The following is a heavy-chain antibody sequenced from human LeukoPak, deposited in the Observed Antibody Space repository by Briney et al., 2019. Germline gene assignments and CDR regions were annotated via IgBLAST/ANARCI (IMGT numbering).Heavy chain of an antibody. CDR2: IRNRANSYTT. CDR3: TRCERTSYDT. D-gene: IGHD3-9*01. Sequence: GGSLRLSCAASGFTFSDHYMDWVRQAPEKGLEWVGRIRNRANSYTTEYAASVRGRFTISRDDSKNSLYLQMDSLKTEDSALYYCTRCERTSYDTWGQGTLVTVSS. J-gene: IGHJ4*02. V-gene: IGHV3-72*01. CDR1: GFTFSDHY.